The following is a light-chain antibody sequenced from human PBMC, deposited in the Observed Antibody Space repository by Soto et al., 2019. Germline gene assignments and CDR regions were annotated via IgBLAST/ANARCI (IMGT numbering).Light chain of an antibody. CDR3: SSFTRSNSYV. CDR2: DVS. V-gene: IGLV2-14*03. J-gene: IGLJ1*01. CDR1: SSDVGAYNY. Sequence: QSALTQPASVSGSPGQSITISCTGTSSDVGAYNYVYWYQQHPGKVPKLMIYDVSDRLSGVSNRFSGSKSGNTASLTISGLQAEDEADYYCSSFTRSNSYVFGTGTKVTVL.